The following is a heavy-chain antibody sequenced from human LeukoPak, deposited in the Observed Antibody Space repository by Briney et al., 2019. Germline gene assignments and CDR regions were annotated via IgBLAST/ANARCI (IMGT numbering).Heavy chain of an antibody. CDR2: ISSSSGYI. V-gene: IGHV3-21*01. CDR1: GFTFSSYS. Sequence: GGSLRLSCAASGFTFSSYSMNWVRQAPGKGLEWVSSISSSSGYIYYADSVKGRFTISRDNAKNSLYLQMNSLRAEDTAVYYCARGIWPGDYWGQGTLVTVSS. D-gene: IGHD2/OR15-2a*01. CDR3: ARGIWPGDY. J-gene: IGHJ4*02.